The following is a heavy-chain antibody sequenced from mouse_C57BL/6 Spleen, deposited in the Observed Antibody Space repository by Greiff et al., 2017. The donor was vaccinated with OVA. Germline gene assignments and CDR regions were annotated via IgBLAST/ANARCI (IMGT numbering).Heavy chain of an antibody. CDR1: GYTFTSYW. V-gene: IGHV1-64*01. Sequence: QVQLQQPGAELVKPGASVKLSCKASGYTFTSYWMHWVKQRPGQGLEWIGMIHPNSGSTNYNEKFKSKATLTVDKSSSTAYMQLSSLTSEDSAVYYCARWRFITTVVATRGYAMDYWGQGTSVTVSS. CDR3: ARWRFITTVVATRGYAMDY. CDR2: IHPNSGST. J-gene: IGHJ4*01. D-gene: IGHD1-1*01.